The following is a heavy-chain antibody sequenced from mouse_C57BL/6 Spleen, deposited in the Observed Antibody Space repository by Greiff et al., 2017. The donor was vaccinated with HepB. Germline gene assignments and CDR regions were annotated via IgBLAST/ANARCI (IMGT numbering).Heavy chain of an antibody. V-gene: IGHV1-82*01. CDR2: IYPGDGDT. CDR3: ARGPQLGMNLFDY. CDR1: GYAFSSSW. Sequence: VQLQESGPELVKPGASVKISCKASGYAFSSSWMNWVKQRPGKGLEWIGRIYPGDGDTNYNGKFKGKATLTADKSSSTAYMQLSSLTSEDSAVYFCARGPQLGMNLFDYWGQGTTLTVSS. J-gene: IGHJ2*01. D-gene: IGHD4-1*02.